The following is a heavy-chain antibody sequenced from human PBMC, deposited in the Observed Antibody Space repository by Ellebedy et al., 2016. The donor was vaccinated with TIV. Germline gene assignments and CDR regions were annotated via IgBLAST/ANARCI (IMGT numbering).Heavy chain of an antibody. Sequence: AASVKVSCKASGYTFSGYYMHWVRQAPGQGLEWMGWINPNSGGRMYAQKFQGRVTMTGDTAVSTAYMELSRLSPDDTAVYYCAREGMTTVTYYYGRDVWGQGTTVTV. D-gene: IGHD4-17*01. J-gene: IGHJ6*02. CDR2: INPNSGGR. CDR3: AREGMTTVTYYYGRDV. V-gene: IGHV1-2*02. CDR1: GYTFSGYY.